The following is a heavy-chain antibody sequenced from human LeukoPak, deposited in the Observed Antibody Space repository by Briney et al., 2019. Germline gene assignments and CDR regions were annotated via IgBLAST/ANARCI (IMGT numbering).Heavy chain of an antibody. CDR2: ISGSGGTT. V-gene: IGHV3-23*01. D-gene: IGHD2-15*01. Sequence: GGSLSLSCAASGFTFSGYAMSWVRQAPGKGLEWVSAISGSGGTTYYADSVKGRFTISRDNSKNTLYLQMNSLRDEDTAVYYCAKDIVVVVSARGPFDYWGQGTLVTVSS. J-gene: IGHJ4*02. CDR1: GFTFSGYA. CDR3: AKDIVVVVSARGPFDY.